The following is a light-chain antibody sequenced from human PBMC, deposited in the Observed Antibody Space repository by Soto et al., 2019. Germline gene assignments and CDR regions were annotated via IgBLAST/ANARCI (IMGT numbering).Light chain of an antibody. V-gene: IGKV1-39*01. Sequence: DIRWTQSPSSLSAAVVDRVTITCRASQAILTYLNWLQQKAGKAPEVLIYDASGLRSGVPSRFTGSGSATDFTLTITSLQREDAGTYFCQQTFSPDVTFGGGTKVDIK. J-gene: IGKJ4*01. CDR2: DAS. CDR3: QQTFSPDVT. CDR1: QAILTY.